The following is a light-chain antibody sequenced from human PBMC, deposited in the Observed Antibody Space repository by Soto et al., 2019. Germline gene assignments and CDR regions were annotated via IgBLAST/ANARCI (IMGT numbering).Light chain of an antibody. CDR2: VVS. CDR3: SSYTSSSTAV. CDR1: SSDVGGYNY. J-gene: IGLJ7*01. Sequence: QSALTQPASVSGSPGQSITISCTGTSSDVGGYNYVSWYQQHPGKAPKLMIYVVSNRPSGVSNRFSGSKSGNTASLTISGLQAEDEADYYCSSYTSSSTAVFGGGTQLTVL. V-gene: IGLV2-14*01.